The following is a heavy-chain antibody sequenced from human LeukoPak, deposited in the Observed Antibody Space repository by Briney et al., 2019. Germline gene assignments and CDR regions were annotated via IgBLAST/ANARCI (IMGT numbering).Heavy chain of an antibody. J-gene: IGHJ2*01. Sequence: PSETLSLTCTVSGGSISSYYWSWIRQPPGKGLEWIGYIYYSGSTNYNPSLKSRVTISVDTSKNQFSLELSSVTAADTAVYYCAXVGDYYDSSGYPPYWYFDLWGRGTLVTVSS. CDR2: IYYSGST. D-gene: IGHD3-22*01. CDR1: GGSISSYY. CDR3: AXVGDYYDSSGYPPYWYFDL. V-gene: IGHV4-59*12.